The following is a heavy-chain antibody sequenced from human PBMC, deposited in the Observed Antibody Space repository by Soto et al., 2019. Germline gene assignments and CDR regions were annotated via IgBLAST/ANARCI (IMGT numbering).Heavy chain of an antibody. CDR2: IYYSGST. J-gene: IGHJ3*02. V-gene: IGHV4-59*01. D-gene: IGHD3-10*01. CDR3: ARDSEFGDLLGQPPFDI. CDR1: GGSISSYY. Sequence: PSETLSLTCTVSGGSISSYYWSWIRQPPGKGLEWIGYIYYSGSTNYNPSLKSRVTISVDTSKNQFSLKLSSVTAADTAVYYCARDSEFGDLLGQPPFDIWGQGTMVTVSS.